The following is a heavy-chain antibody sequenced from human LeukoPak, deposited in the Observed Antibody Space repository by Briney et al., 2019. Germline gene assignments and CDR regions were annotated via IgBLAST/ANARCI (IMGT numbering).Heavy chain of an antibody. CDR2: INPSGGST. D-gene: IGHD4-23*01. Sequence: ASVKVSCKASGYTFTSYYMHWVRQAPGQGLEWMGIINPSGGSTSYAQKSQGRVTMTRDTSTSTVYMELSSLRSEDTAVYYCARDPTVVTPQYGMDVWGQGTTVTVSS. V-gene: IGHV1-46*01. CDR3: ARDPTVVTPQYGMDV. J-gene: IGHJ6*02. CDR1: GYTFTSYY.